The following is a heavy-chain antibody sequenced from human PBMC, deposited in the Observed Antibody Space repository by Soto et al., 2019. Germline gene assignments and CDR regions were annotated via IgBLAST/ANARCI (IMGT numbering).Heavy chain of an antibody. CDR2: IYYSGRT. V-gene: IGHV4-39*01. CDR1: GGSISTSSYY. D-gene: IGHD5-12*01. Sequence: SETLSLTCSVSGGSISTSSYYWGWIRQPPGRGLEWIGSIYYSGRTYYNPSLKGRVTISIDTSKNQFSLKMSSVTAAETAVYYGARQGVSGSDFYHFDYWGQGTLVTVSS. CDR3: ARQGVSGSDFYHFDY. J-gene: IGHJ4*02.